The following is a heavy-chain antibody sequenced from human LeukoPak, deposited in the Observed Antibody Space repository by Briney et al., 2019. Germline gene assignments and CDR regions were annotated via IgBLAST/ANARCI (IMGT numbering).Heavy chain of an antibody. J-gene: IGHJ4*02. CDR1: GFTFSSYS. CDR2: ISSSSYI. V-gene: IGHV3-21*01. D-gene: IGHD1-26*01. CDR3: ARREWELLPDY. Sequence: PGGSLRLSCAASGFTFSSYSMNWVRQAPGKGLEWVSSISSSSYIYYADSVKGRFTISRDNAKNSLYLQMNSLRAEDTAVYYCARREWELLPDYWGQGTLVTVSS.